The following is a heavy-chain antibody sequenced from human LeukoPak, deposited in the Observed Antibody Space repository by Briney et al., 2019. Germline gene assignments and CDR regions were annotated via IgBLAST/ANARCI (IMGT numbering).Heavy chain of an antibody. D-gene: IGHD5-18*01. Sequence: PGGSLRLSCAASGFTFSSYSMNWVRQAPGKGLDWISYISHGSTRIFYADFVEGRFTVSRDDAKNALYLQMNSLRVEDTAVYYCARDPGYSYAMDSWGQGTLVIVSS. V-gene: IGHV3-48*01. CDR3: ARDPGYSYAMDS. CDR2: ISHGSTRI. J-gene: IGHJ4*02. CDR1: GFTFSSYS.